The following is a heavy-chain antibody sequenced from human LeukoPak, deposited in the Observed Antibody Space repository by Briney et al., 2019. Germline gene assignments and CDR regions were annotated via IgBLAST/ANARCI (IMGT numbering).Heavy chain of an antibody. Sequence: GGSLRLSCAASAFTFSGYSMTWVGPAPGKGLEWVSSISSSGTYIYYADSVKGRFTISRDNAQNSLYLQMNSLRAEDTAVYYCARIAVADNLFDYWGQGTLVTVSS. CDR3: ARIAVADNLFDY. V-gene: IGHV3-21*01. CDR2: ISSSGTYI. J-gene: IGHJ4*02. D-gene: IGHD6-19*01. CDR1: AFTFSGYS.